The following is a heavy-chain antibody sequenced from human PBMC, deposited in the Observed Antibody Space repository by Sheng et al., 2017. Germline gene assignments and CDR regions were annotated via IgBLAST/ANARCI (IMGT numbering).Heavy chain of an antibody. CDR2: ISYDGSNK. CDR3: ASGLGRN. J-gene: IGHJ4*02. CDR1: GFTFSSYA. Sequence: QVQLVESGGGVVQPGRSLRLSCAASGFTFSSYAMHWVRQAPGKGLEWVAVISYDGSNKYYADSVKGRFTISRDNSKNTLYLQMNSLRAEDTAVYYCASGLGRNWGQGTLVTVSS. D-gene: IGHD7-27*01. V-gene: IGHV3-30*04.